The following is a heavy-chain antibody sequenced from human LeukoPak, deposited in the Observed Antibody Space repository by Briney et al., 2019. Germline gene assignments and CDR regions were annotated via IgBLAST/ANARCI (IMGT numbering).Heavy chain of an antibody. CDR2: IFYSGST. V-gene: IGHV4-39*01. Sequence: SETLPLTCSVSGGSIHSSSYRWGWIRQPPGKGLDWIGSIFYSGSTNYNPSLKSRVRISVDTSKNQFSLKLTSVTAADTAVYYCARTHLYYGMDVWGQGTTVTVSS. J-gene: IGHJ6*02. CDR3: ARTHLYYGMDV. CDR1: GGSIHSSSYR.